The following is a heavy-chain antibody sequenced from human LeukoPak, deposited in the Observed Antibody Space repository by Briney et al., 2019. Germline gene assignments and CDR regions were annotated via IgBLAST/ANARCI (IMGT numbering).Heavy chain of an antibody. D-gene: IGHD6-13*01. Sequence: GESLKISCKDSGYSFTTYWIAWVRQMPGKGLEWMGIIYPGDSDTRYSPSFQGQVTISADKSVNTAYLQWSSLKASDTAMYYCARQQSAAGSRYFDYWGQGTPVTVSS. CDR1: GYSFTTYW. J-gene: IGHJ4*02. V-gene: IGHV5-51*01. CDR3: ARQQSAAGSRYFDY. CDR2: IYPGDSDT.